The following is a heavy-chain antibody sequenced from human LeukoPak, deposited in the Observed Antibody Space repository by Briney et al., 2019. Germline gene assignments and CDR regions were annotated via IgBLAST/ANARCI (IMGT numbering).Heavy chain of an antibody. CDR3: ARLAYYYDSSGYPDY. J-gene: IGHJ4*02. Sequence: PSETLSLTCTVSGGSISSGDYYWSWIRQPPGKGLEWIGYIYYSGSTYYNPSLKSRVTISVDTSKNQFSLKLSSVTAADTAVYYCARLAYYYDSSGYPDYWGQGTLVTVSS. CDR1: GGSISSGDYY. V-gene: IGHV4-30-4*01. CDR2: IYYSGST. D-gene: IGHD3-22*01.